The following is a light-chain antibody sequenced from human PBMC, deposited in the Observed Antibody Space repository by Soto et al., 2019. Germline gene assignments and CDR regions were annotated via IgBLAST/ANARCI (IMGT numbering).Light chain of an antibody. J-gene: IGLJ1*01. CDR1: SSDVGAYNY. V-gene: IGLV2-14*01. Sequence: QSVLTQPASVSGSPGQSITISCTGTSSDVGAYNYVSWYQHHPGKAPQLIIYEVNNRPSGVSDRFSGSKSGNTASLTISGLQAEDEADYHCSSYTSISTDVFGSGTKLTVL. CDR3: SSYTSISTDV. CDR2: EVN.